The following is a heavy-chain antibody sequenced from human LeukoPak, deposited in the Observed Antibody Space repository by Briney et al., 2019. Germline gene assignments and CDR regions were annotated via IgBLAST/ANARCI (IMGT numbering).Heavy chain of an antibody. CDR2: TYYRSKWYD. V-gene: IGHV6-1*01. J-gene: IGHJ3*02. CDR1: GDSVSNNNAA. D-gene: IGHD3-10*01. CDR3: ARVPLTMVRARAFDI. Sequence: SQTLSLTCAISGDSVSNNNAAWNWIRQSPSRGLEWLGRTYYRSKWYDDYAVSVKSRITINPDTSKNQFSLQLNSVTPEDTAVYYCARVPLTMVRARAFDIWGQGTMVTVSS.